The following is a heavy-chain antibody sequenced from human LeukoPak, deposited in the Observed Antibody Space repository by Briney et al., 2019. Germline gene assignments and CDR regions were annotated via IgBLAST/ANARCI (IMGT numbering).Heavy chain of an antibody. V-gene: IGHV1-2*02. CDR1: GGTFSSYA. CDR3: ARQSRITMVRGVPPDDY. D-gene: IGHD3-10*01. CDR2: INPNSGGT. Sequence: ASVKVSCKASGGTFSSYAISWVRQAPGQGLEWMGWINPNSGGTNYAQKFRGRVTMTRDTSISTAYMELSRLRSDDTAVYYCARQSRITMVRGVPPDDYWGQGTLVTVSS. J-gene: IGHJ4*02.